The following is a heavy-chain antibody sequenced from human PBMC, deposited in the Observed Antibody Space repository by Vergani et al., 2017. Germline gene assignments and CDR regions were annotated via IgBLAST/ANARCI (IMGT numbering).Heavy chain of an antibody. Sequence: EVQLVESGGGLVQPGGSLRLSCAASGFTFSSYSMNWVRQAPGKGLEWVSYISSSSSTIYYADSVKGRFTISRDNAKNSLYLQMNSLRAEDTAVYYCARSSLFREVAALYYYYYYRMDVSGQRSTLTLSS. J-gene: IGHJ6*02. CDR3: ARSSLFREVAALYYYYYYRMDV. CDR1: GFTFSSYS. CDR2: ISSSSSTI. D-gene: IGHD2-15*01. V-gene: IGHV3-48*01.